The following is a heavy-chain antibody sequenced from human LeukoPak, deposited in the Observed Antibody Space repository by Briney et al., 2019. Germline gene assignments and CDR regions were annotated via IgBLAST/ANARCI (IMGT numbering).Heavy chain of an antibody. CDR2: ISPDGTTT. Sequence: GGSLRLSCAVSGFPFSNYWIHWVRQAPGKGVVWLSQISPDGTTTTYADAVKGRFTVSRDNAKNTLYLQMNSLSVEDTAIYYCGRIATGGPLDWGQGTLVIVSS. CDR3: GRIATGGPLD. D-gene: IGHD2-8*02. V-gene: IGHV3-74*01. J-gene: IGHJ4*02. CDR1: GFPFSNYW.